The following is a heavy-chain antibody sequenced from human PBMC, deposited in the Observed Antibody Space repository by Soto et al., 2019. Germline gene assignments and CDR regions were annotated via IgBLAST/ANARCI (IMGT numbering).Heavy chain of an antibody. CDR2: IYYSGST. J-gene: IGHJ6*02. D-gene: IGHD5-12*01. Sequence: SETLSLTCTVSGGSISSGGYYWSWIRQHPGKGLEWIGYIYYSGSTYYNPSLKSRVTISVDTSKNQFSLKLSSVTAAGTAVYYCARGAYSGYGDYYYYGMDVWGQGTTVTVSS. CDR3: ARGAYSGYGDYYYYGMDV. V-gene: IGHV4-31*03. CDR1: GGSISSGGYY.